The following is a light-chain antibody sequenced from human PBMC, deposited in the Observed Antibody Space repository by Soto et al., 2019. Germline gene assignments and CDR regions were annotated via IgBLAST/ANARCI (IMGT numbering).Light chain of an antibody. CDR1: QTLSTNS. J-gene: IGKJ3*01. CDR3: QQYDASPLT. CDR2: AAS. V-gene: IGKV3-20*01. Sequence: EIVLTQSPGTLSLSPGERATLSCRASQTLSTNSLAWYQQRLGQTPRLLIYAASTRDTDIPDRFNGSGSGTAFDLTLSRLEPEDFALYYCQQYDASPLTFGPGTKVDVK.